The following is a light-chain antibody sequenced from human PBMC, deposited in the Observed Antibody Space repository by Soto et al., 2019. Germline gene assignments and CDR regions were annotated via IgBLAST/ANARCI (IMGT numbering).Light chain of an antibody. CDR1: QSVSRN. Sequence: EIVMTQSPATLSVSPGERVTLSCRASQSVSRNLAWYQQKPGQAPRLLLYGAITRATGIPVRFSGSESGTEFTLTISSLQSEDLGVYYCQQYNDWPLTFGGGTKVEI. V-gene: IGKV3-15*01. CDR3: QQYNDWPLT. J-gene: IGKJ4*01. CDR2: GAI.